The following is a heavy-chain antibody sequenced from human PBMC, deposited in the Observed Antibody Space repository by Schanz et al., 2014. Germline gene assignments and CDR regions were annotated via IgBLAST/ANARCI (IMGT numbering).Heavy chain of an antibody. CDR3: ARESSNDIVLVPGAVFDH. Sequence: EVQLVESGGGLVQPGGSLRLSCTASGFTFSSYSMNWVRQAPGKGLEWVSSISSGGGSTYYADSVKSRFTISRDNSRNTLYLQMNSLRAEDTAVYYCARESSNDIVLVPGAVFDHWGQGILVTVSS. D-gene: IGHD2-2*01. CDR2: ISSGGGST. V-gene: IGHV3-23*04. J-gene: IGHJ4*02. CDR1: GFTFSSYS.